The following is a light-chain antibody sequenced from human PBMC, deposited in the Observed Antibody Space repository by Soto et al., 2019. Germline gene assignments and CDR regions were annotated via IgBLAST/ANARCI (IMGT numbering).Light chain of an antibody. Sequence: ALTQPASVSWSPGQSITISCTGTSSNVGNFNVVSWYQQHPGKAPKVIIYDVSERPSGVSHRFSGSKSGNTASLTISGLQAEDEADYYCCSYAGSGTNVFGTGTKVTVL. CDR2: DVS. CDR1: SSNVGNFNV. V-gene: IGLV2-23*02. J-gene: IGLJ1*01. CDR3: CSYAGSGTNV.